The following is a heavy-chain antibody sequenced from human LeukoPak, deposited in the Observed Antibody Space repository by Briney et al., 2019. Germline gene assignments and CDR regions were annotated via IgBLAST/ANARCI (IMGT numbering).Heavy chain of an antibody. V-gene: IGHV3-74*01. D-gene: IGHD3-16*01. CDR1: GFTFSNYW. Sequence: GGSLRLSCAASGFTFSNYWMHWVRQAPGKGLVWVSRIATDGSSTNYADSVKGRFTISGDNAKNTLYLQMNSLRAEDTAVYYCARGLLGGFDYWGQGTLVTVSS. CDR2: IATDGSST. CDR3: ARGLLGGFDY. J-gene: IGHJ4*02.